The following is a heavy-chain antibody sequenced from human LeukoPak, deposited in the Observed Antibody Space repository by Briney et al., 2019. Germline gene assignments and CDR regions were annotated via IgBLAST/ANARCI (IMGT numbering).Heavy chain of an antibody. V-gene: IGHV4-59*01. D-gene: IGHD6-19*01. Sequence: SETLSLTCTVSGGSISSYYWSWIRQPPGKGLEWIGYIYYSGSTNYNPSLKSRVTISVDTSKNQFSLKLSSVTAADTAVYYCARVAVAAPGYGMDVWGQGTTVTVSS. CDR3: ARVAVAAPGYGMDV. CDR1: GGSISSYY. J-gene: IGHJ6*02. CDR2: IYYSGST.